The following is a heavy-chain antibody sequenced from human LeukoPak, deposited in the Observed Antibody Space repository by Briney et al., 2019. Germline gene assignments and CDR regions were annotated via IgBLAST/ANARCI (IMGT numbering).Heavy chain of an antibody. Sequence: SVKVSCKASGGTFSSYAISWVRQAPGQGLEWMGRIIPIFGTVNYAQKFQGRVTITTDESTSTAYMELSSLRSEDTAVYYCARGIITGTRNGAFDIWGQGTMVTVSS. D-gene: IGHD1-20*01. CDR3: ARGIITGTRNGAFDI. J-gene: IGHJ3*02. CDR1: GGTFSSYA. V-gene: IGHV1-69*05. CDR2: IIPIFGTV.